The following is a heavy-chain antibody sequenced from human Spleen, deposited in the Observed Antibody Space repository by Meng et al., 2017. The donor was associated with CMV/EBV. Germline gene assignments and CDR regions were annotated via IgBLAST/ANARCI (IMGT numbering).Heavy chain of an antibody. CDR2: IYTSGST. CDR3: ARSWAVVVKLDY. Sequence: GELPESGPGLVQPSQTLSHPCTVAGGSISSGSYYWSWIRQPAGKGLEWIGRIYTSGSTNYNPSLKSRVTISVDTSKNQFSLKLSSVTAADTAVYYCARSWAVVVKLDYWGQGTLVTVSS. CDR1: GGSISSGSYY. D-gene: IGHD3-22*01. J-gene: IGHJ4*02. V-gene: IGHV4-61*02.